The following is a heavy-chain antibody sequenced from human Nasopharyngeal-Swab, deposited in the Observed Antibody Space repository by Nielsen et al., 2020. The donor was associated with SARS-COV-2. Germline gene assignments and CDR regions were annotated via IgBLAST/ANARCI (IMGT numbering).Heavy chain of an antibody. D-gene: IGHD4-11*01. Sequence: SLKLSCAASGFTYDDYSMQWVRKDPGKGLEWVSGITWNGGVGYTDSVRGRFTISRDNARNSLYLQMNNLRAEDTAFYYCTKGRADYSNPSFDNWGQGTLVTVS. J-gene: IGHJ4*02. CDR2: ITWNGGV. CDR1: GFTYDDYS. CDR3: TKGRADYSNPSFDN. V-gene: IGHV3-9*01.